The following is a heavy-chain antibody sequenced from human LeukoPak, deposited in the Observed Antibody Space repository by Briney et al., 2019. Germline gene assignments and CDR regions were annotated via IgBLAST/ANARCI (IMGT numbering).Heavy chain of an antibody. CDR3: ARGARGWADY. J-gene: IGHJ4*02. D-gene: IGHD6-19*01. CDR1: GYTFTGYY. V-gene: IGHV1-8*02. Sequence: ASVKVSCKASGYTFTGYYMHWVRQATGQGLEWMGWMNPNSGNTGYAQKFQGRVTMTRNTSISTAYMELSSLRSEDTAVYYCARGARGWADYWGQGTLVTVSS. CDR2: MNPNSGNT.